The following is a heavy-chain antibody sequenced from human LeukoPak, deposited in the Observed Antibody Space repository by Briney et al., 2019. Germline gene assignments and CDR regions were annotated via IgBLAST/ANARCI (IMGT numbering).Heavy chain of an antibody. CDR2: ILYDGINR. CDR3: ARRPPLGYNYGPNYYHGMDV. Sequence: GGSLRLSCAASGFTFRNHGMHWVRQAPGKGLEWVAVILYDGINRYYAESVKGRFTVSRDTSKNMLFLEMNSLRVEDTALYYCARRPPLGYNYGPNYYHGMDVWGQGTAVTVSS. V-gene: IGHV3-33*01. CDR1: GFTFRNHG. D-gene: IGHD5-18*01. J-gene: IGHJ6*02.